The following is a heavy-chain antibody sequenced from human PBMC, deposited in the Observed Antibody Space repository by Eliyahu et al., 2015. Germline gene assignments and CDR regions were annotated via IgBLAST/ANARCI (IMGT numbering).Heavy chain of an antibody. Sequence: QVQLVESGGGVVQPGRSLRLSCAASGFTFSSYGMHWVRQAPGKGLEWVAVIWYDGSNKYYADSVKGRFTISRDNSKNTLYLQMNSLRAEDTAVYYCARDGGKGGLDYWGQGTLVTVSS. CDR3: ARDGGKGGLDY. CDR1: GFTFSSYG. CDR2: IWYDGSNK. V-gene: IGHV3-33*01. J-gene: IGHJ4*02. D-gene: IGHD3-16*01.